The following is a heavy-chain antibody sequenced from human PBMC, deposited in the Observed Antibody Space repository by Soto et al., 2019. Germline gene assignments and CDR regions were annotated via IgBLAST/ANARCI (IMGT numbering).Heavy chain of an antibody. V-gene: IGHV3-23*01. CDR2: ISGSGGST. CDR3: AKDRPARGWGDPQRFERRFDY. D-gene: IGHD7-27*01. J-gene: IGHJ4*02. CDR1: GVTFSSYA. Sequence: PGGSLRPSCAASGVTFSSYARSWVRQAPGKGLEWVSAISGSGGSTYYADSVKGRFTISRDNSKNTLYLQMNSLRAEDTAVYYCAKDRPARGWGDPQRFERRFDYWGQGTLVTVSS.